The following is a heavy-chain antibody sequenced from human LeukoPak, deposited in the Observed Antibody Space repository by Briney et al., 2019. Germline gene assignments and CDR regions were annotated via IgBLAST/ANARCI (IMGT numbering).Heavy chain of an antibody. CDR1: GGSISSYY. V-gene: IGHV4-59*08. Sequence: PSETLSLTCTVSGGSISSYYWSWIRQPPGKGLEWIGYIYYSGSTNCNPSLKSRVTISVDTSKNQFSLKLSSVTAADTAVYYCARPYCSGGSCYWFDPWGQGTLVTVSS. J-gene: IGHJ5*02. CDR2: IYYSGST. CDR3: ARPYCSGGSCYWFDP. D-gene: IGHD2-15*01.